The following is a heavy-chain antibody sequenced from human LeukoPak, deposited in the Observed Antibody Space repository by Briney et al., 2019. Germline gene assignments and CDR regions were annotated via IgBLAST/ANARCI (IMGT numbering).Heavy chain of an antibody. Sequence: GGSLRLSCAASGATFNSYAMTWVRQAPGKGLEWVSGLSGSGGSTHYADSVKGRFTISRDNSKNTLYLQMDSLRAEDTAVYYCAKEMTALTTIDYWGQGTLVTVSS. CDR3: AKEMTALTTIDY. J-gene: IGHJ4*02. CDR2: LSGSGGST. D-gene: IGHD4-17*01. CDR1: GATFNSYA. V-gene: IGHV3-23*01.